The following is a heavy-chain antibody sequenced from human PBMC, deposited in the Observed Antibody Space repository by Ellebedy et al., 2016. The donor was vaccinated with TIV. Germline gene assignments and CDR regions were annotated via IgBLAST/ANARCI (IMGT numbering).Heavy chain of an antibody. CDR2: IHSDGSST. CDR3: ARGTSTSCVD. J-gene: IGHJ4*02. CDR1: GITFSSSW. D-gene: IGHD2-2*01. V-gene: IGHV3-74*01. Sequence: PGGSLRLSCAASGITFSSSWMHWVRQAPGKGLVWVSRIHSDGSSTSYADSVKGRFTISRDNAKNTLYLQMNSLRAEDTAVYYCARGTSTSCVDWGQGTLVTVSS.